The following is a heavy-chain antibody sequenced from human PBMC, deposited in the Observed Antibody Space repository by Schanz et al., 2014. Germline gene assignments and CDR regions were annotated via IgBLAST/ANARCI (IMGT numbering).Heavy chain of an antibody. D-gene: IGHD3-22*01. Sequence: QVHLVQSGAEVKKPGASVKVSCKASGYTFTSYGITWVRQAPGQGLEWIGWISTSIGNTNYAQKFQGRVTMTTDTSPSTAYMELRSLRFDDTAVYYCARAGQDYSDSSGYATYYFGNWGQGTLVTVSS. V-gene: IGHV1-18*01. CDR2: ISTSIGNT. J-gene: IGHJ4*02. CDR3: ARAGQDYSDSSGYATYYFGN. CDR1: GYTFTSYG.